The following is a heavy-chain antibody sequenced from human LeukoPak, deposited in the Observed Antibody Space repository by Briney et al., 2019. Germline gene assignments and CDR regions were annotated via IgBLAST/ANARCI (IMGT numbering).Heavy chain of an antibody. CDR3: ARAQRGGNSMAGFDY. J-gene: IGHJ4*02. Sequence: PGWSLRLSCAASGFTFIPYSMSWLRQAPGKGLEWVASISGSGCRTYYADSVKGRFTIPRDNAKNSLHLQMNSPRAEDTGVYYCARAQRGGNSMAGFDYWGQGTLVTVSS. V-gene: IGHV3-21*01. CDR1: GFTFIPYS. D-gene: IGHD4-23*01. CDR2: ISGSGCRT.